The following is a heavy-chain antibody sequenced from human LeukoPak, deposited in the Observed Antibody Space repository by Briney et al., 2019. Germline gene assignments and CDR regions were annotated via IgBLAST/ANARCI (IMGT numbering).Heavy chain of an antibody. Sequence: SETLSLTCTVSGGSISSYYWSWIRQPPGNGLDLIGYIYYSGSTNYNPSLKSRVTISVDTSKNQFSLKLSSVTAADTAVYYCATGDGYNYGVLQFDYWGQGTLVTVSS. CDR2: IYYSGST. V-gene: IGHV4-59*01. CDR1: GGSISSYY. D-gene: IGHD5-24*01. J-gene: IGHJ4*02. CDR3: ATGDGYNYGVLQFDY.